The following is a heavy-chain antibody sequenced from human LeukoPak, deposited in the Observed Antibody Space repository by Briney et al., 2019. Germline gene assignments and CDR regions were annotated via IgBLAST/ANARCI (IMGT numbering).Heavy chain of an antibody. CDR2: ISSNGGRT. J-gene: IGHJ6*02. CDR3: ARGCSYYGDYYYYGMDV. V-gene: IGHV3-64*01. CDR1: GFTFSSDT. Sequence: PGGSLRLSCAASGFTFSSDTMHWVRQAPGKGLEYVSGISSNGGRTYYANSVKGRFTISRDSSKNTLYLQMGSLRAEDMAVYYCARGCSYYGDYYYYGMDVWAKGPRSPSP. D-gene: IGHD3-10*01.